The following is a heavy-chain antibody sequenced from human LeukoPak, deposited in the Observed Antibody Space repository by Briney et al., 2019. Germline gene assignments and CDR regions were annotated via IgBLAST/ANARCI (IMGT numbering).Heavy chain of an antibody. J-gene: IGHJ3*02. V-gene: IGHV4-34*01. Sequence: SETLSLTCAVYGGSFSGYYWSWIRQPPGKGLEWIGEINHSGSTSYNPSLKSRVTISVDTSKNQFSLKLSSVTAADTAVYYCARYILTHDAFDIWGQGTMVTVSS. D-gene: IGHD3-9*01. CDR1: GGSFSGYY. CDR2: INHSGST. CDR3: ARYILTHDAFDI.